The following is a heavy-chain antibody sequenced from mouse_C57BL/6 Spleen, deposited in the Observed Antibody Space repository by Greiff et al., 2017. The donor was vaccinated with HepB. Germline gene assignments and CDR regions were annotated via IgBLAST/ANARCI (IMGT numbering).Heavy chain of an antibody. D-gene: IGHD2-4*01. Sequence: VKLQQSGPELVKPGASVKISCKASGYSFTSYYIHWVKQRPGQGLEWIGWIYPGSGNTKYNEKFKGKATLTADTSSSTAYMQLSSLTSEDSAVYYCARPYDYPYAMDYWGQGTSVTVSS. CDR1: GYSFTSYY. V-gene: IGHV1-66*01. CDR3: ARPYDYPYAMDY. CDR2: IYPGSGNT. J-gene: IGHJ4*01.